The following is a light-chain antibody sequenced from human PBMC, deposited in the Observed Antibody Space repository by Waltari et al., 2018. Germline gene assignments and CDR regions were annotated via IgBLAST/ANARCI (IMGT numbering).Light chain of an antibody. J-gene: IGKJ1*01. CDR2: VAT. Sequence: DIQMTQSPSSLSASVGDRVTITCRASQSIGSYLNWYQRKPGKAPNLLIYVATTLESGVPSRFTGSGSGTEFTLTINSLQPEDVATYYCQQYYSYPPWTFGQGTKVEIK. CDR1: QSIGSY. CDR3: QQYYSYPPWT. V-gene: IGKV1-39*01.